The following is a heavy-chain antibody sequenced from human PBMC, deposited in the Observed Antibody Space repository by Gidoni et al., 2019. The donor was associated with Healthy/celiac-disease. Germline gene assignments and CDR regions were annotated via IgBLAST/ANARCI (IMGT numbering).Heavy chain of an antibody. CDR3: ARDLEYSSSPGNFDY. CDR2: SSSSSSYT. V-gene: IGHV3-11*06. CDR1: GFTFSAYY. Sequence: QVQLVESGGGLVKPGGSLRLSCAASGFTFSAYYMSWIRQAPGKGLEWVSYSSSSSSYTNYADSVKGRFTISRDNAKNSLYLQMNSLRAEDTAVYYCARDLEYSSSPGNFDYWGQGTLVTVSS. J-gene: IGHJ4*02. D-gene: IGHD6-6*01.